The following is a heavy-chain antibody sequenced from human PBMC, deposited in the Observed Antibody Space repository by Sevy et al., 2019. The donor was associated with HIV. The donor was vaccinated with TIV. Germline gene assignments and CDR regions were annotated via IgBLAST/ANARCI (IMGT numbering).Heavy chain of an antibody. Sequence: GGSLRLSCAASGFTFSSYAMHWVRQAPGKGLGWVAVISYDGSNKYYADSVKGRFTISRDNSKNTLYLQMNSLRAEDTAVYYCARDGRSIAAHWGQGTLVTVSS. CDR1: GFTFSSYA. V-gene: IGHV3-30-3*01. CDR3: ARDGRSIAAH. D-gene: IGHD6-6*01. J-gene: IGHJ4*02. CDR2: ISYDGSNK.